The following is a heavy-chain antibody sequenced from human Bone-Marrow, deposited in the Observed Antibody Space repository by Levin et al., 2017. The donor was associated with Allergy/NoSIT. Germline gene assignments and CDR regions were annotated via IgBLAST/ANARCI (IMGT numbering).Heavy chain of an antibody. CDR3: ARHCGGHSYGLFDY. CDR2: ISYNGNT. Sequence: SETLSLTCSVSDGSITGFHWSWIRQPPGKGLEHIGYISYNGNTEYNPSLGSRFTFSLDTSKNHFSLTLISVTAADTAGYYCARHCGGHSYGLFDYWGRGTLVTVSS. D-gene: IGHD5-18*01. CDR1: DGSITGFH. J-gene: IGHJ4*02. V-gene: IGHV4-59*08.